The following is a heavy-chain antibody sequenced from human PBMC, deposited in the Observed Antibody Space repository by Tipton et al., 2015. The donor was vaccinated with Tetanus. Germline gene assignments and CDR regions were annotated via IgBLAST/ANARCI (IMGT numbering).Heavy chain of an antibody. Sequence: QSGPEVKKPGSSVKVSCKSSGGPFYKHGIDWVRQAPGQGLEWMGIINPSGGRTNYVQKFQGRLTMTRDKSTSTVYMELSSLRSEDTAVYYCASWSQVESFDIWGQGTMVTVSS. D-gene: IGHD3-3*01. J-gene: IGHJ3*02. CDR2: INPSGGRT. CDR1: GGPFYKHG. V-gene: IGHV1-46*02. CDR3: ASWSQVESFDI.